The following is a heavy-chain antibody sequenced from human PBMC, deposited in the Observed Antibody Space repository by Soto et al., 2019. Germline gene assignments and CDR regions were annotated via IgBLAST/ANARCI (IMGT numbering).Heavy chain of an antibody. D-gene: IGHD3-16*02. CDR1: GGTFSSYA. Sequence: QLQLVQSGAEVKKPGSSVKVSCKASGGTFSSYAISWVRQAPGQGLEWMGGIIPIFGTANYAQKFQGSVTITADESTSTAYMELSSLRSEDTAVYYCARGELRLGELSLGFSYWGQGTLVTVSS. CDR3: ARGELRLGELSLGFSY. CDR2: IIPIFGTA. V-gene: IGHV1-69*12. J-gene: IGHJ4*02.